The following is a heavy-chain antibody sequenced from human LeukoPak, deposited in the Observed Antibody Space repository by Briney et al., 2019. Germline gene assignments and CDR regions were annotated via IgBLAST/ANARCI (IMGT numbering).Heavy chain of an antibody. CDR3: ARDIGMTTTSNDAFDI. CDR2: ISAYNGNT. D-gene: IGHD4-17*01. V-gene: IGHV1-18*01. CDR1: GYTFTSYG. Sequence: ASVKVSCKASGYTFTSYGISWVRQAPGQGLEWMGWISAYNGNTNYAQKLQGRVTMTTDTSTSTAYMELRSLRSDDTAVYYCARDIGMTTTSNDAFDIWGQGTMVTVSS. J-gene: IGHJ3*02.